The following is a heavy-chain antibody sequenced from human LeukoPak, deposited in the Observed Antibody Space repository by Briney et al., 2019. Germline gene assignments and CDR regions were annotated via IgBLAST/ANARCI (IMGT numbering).Heavy chain of an antibody. CDR2: INPNSGGT. V-gene: IGHV1-2*02. J-gene: IGHJ5*02. CDR3: ARWQAAGLDHWFDP. Sequence: ASVKVSCKASGYTFTGYYMHWVRQAPGQGLEWMGWINPNSGGTNYAQKFQGRVTMTTDTSTSTAYMELRSLRSDDTAVYYCARWQAAGLDHWFDPWGQGTLVTVSS. CDR1: GYTFTGYY.